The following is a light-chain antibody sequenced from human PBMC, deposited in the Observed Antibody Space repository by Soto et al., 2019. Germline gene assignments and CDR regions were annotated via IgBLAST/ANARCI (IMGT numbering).Light chain of an antibody. CDR1: PSDVGRYNY. CDR3: SSYSITSALV. CDR2: EVS. V-gene: IGLV2-14*01. Sequence: QSALTQPACVSGSPGQSITISCSGTPSDVGRYNYVSWYQQYPGKVPKLIISEVSDRPSGVSDRFSGSKSGNTASLTISGLQIEDEAYYHCSSYSITSALVFGGGTKVTVL. J-gene: IGLJ2*01.